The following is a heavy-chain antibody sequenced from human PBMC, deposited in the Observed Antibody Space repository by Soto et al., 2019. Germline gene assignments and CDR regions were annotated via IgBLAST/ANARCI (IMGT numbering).Heavy chain of an antibody. CDR1: GFTFSSYY. CDR3: ARRTRSLKYYDYIWGSYRLVAFDI. J-gene: IGHJ3*02. Sequence: GGSLRLSCAASGFTFSSYYMRWVRQATGKGLEWVSAIGTAGDTYYPGSVKGRFTISRENAKNSLYLQMNSLRAGDTAVYYCARRTRSLKYYDYIWGSYRLVAFDIWGQGTMVTVSS. V-gene: IGHV3-13*01. D-gene: IGHD3-16*02. CDR2: IGTAGDT.